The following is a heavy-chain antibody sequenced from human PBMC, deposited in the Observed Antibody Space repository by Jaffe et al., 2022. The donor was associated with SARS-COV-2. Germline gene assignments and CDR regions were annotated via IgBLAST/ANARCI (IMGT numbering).Heavy chain of an antibody. D-gene: IGHD1-1*01. J-gene: IGHJ6*02. CDR1: GFTFSSYG. Sequence: QVQLVESGGGVVQPGRSLRLSCAASGFTFSSYGMHWVRQAPGKGLEWVAVISYDGSNKYYADSVKGRFTISRDNSKNTLYLQMNSLRAEDTAVYYCAKDGTTGTTAYYYYYGMDVWGQGTTVTVSS. CDR3: AKDGTTGTTAYYYYYGMDV. CDR2: ISYDGSNK. V-gene: IGHV3-30*18.